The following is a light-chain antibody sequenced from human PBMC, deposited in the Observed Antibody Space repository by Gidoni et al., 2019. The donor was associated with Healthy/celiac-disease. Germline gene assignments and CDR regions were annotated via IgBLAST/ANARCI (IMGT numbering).Light chain of an antibody. V-gene: IGKV1-39*01. Sequence: TQMTASPSSLSASVGGRVTITCRARQSISSYLNWYQQKPGKAPKLLIYAASSLQSGVPSRFSGSGSGTDFTLTISSLQPEDFATYYCQQSYSTPPTFGGGTKVEIK. CDR3: QQSYSTPPT. J-gene: IGKJ4*01. CDR1: QSISSY. CDR2: AAS.